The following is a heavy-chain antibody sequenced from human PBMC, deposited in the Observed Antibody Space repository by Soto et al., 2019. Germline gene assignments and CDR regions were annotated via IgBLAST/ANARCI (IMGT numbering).Heavy chain of an antibody. CDR1: GFTFSSYG. J-gene: IGHJ4*02. V-gene: IGHV3-33*06. D-gene: IGHD4-17*01. Sequence: GGSLRLSCAASGFTFSSYGMHWVRQAPGKGLEWVAVIWYDGSNKYYADSVKGRFTISRDNSKNTLYLQMNSLRAEDTAVYYCAKSGTVTTTHFDYWGQGTLVTVSS. CDR3: AKSGTVTTTHFDY. CDR2: IWYDGSNK.